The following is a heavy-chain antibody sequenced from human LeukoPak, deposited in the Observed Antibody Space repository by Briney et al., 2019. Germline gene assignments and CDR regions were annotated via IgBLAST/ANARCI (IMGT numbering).Heavy chain of an antibody. Sequence: SETLSLTCTVSGGSISSHYRSWIRQPPGKGLEWIGYIYYSGSTNYNPSLKSRVTISVDTSKNQFSLKLSSVTAADTAVYYCARDGCSSTSCYSPGDWYFDLWGRGTLVTVSS. CDR1: GGSISSHY. D-gene: IGHD2-2*02. J-gene: IGHJ2*01. CDR2: IYYSGST. CDR3: ARDGCSSTSCYSPGDWYFDL. V-gene: IGHV4-59*11.